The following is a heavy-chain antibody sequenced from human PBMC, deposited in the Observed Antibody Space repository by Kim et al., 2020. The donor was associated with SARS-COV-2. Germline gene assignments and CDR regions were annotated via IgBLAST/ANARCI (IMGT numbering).Heavy chain of an antibody. CDR2: ISGYNGET. Sequence: ASVKVSCRASGFFFGGYGITWVRQAPGQGLEWVGWISGYNGETKYAQKFQGRITMTTDRPANTAHLELRSLRSDDTAVFYCARDSMLIAASGNLDHWGQGTLVSVSS. V-gene: IGHV1-18*01. D-gene: IGHD6-13*01. J-gene: IGHJ4*02. CDR3: ARDSMLIAASGNLDH. CDR1: GFFFGGYG.